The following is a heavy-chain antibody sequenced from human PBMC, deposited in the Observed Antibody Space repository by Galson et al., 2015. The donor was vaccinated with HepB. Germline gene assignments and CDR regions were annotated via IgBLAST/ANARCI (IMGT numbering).Heavy chain of an antibody. J-gene: IGHJ4*02. Sequence: SLRLSCAASGFTFGSYGMHWVRQAPGKGLEWVAVIWYDGSNKYYADSVKGRFTISRDNSKNTLYLQMNSLRAEDTAVYYCARVSHSSGWYVDYWGQGTLVTVSS. V-gene: IGHV3-33*01. CDR2: IWYDGSNK. CDR3: ARVSHSSGWYVDY. D-gene: IGHD6-19*01. CDR1: GFTFGSYG.